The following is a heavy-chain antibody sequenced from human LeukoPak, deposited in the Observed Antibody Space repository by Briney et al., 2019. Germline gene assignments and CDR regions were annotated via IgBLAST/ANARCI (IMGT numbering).Heavy chain of an antibody. CDR2: ISISSSTI. CDR1: GFTFSSYS. V-gene: IGHV3-48*01. J-gene: IGHJ4*02. CDR3: ARRDDYVWGSYPNYFDY. Sequence: GGSLRLSCAASGFTFSSYSMNWVRQAPGKGLEWVSYISISSSTIYYADSVKGRFTISRDNAKNSLYLQMNSLRAEDTAVYYCARRDDYVWGSYPNYFDYWGQGTLVTVSS. D-gene: IGHD3-16*02.